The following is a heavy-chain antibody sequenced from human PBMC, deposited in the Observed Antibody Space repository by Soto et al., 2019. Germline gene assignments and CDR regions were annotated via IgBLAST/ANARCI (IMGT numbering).Heavy chain of an antibody. CDR1: GFTFSSYA. D-gene: IGHD5-18*01. CDR3: ASSGYSYGPFDY. V-gene: IGHV3-23*01. J-gene: IGHJ4*02. CDR2: ISGSGGST. Sequence: GSLRLSCAASGFTFSSYAMSWVRQAPGKGLEWVSAISGSGGSTYYADSVKGRFTISRDNAKNTLYLQMNSLRAEDTAVYYCASSGYSYGPFDYWGQGTLVTVSS.